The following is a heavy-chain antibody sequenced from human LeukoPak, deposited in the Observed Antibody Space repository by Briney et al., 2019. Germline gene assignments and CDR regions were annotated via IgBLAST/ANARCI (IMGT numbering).Heavy chain of an antibody. CDR3: ARDFASHYYDRLIPGI. J-gene: IGHJ3*02. D-gene: IGHD3-22*01. CDR1: GFTFSSYW. V-gene: IGHV3-74*01. CDR2: INSDGSST. Sequence: PGGSLRLSCAASGFTFSSYWMHWVRQAPGKGLVWVSRINSDGSSTSYADSVKGRFTISRDNAKNTLYLQMNSLRAEDTAVYYCARDFASHYYDRLIPGIWGQGTMVTVSS.